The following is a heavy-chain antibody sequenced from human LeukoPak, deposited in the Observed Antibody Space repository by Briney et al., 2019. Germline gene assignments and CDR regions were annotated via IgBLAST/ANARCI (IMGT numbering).Heavy chain of an antibody. D-gene: IGHD2-2*01. CDR3: ARQYCSSTSCYPLDY. CDR1: GYTFTSYY. Sequence: ASVKVSCKASGYTFTSYYLLWVRQAPGQGLEWMGIINPSGGSTSYAQKFQGRVTMTRDMSTSTVYMELSSLRSEDTAVYHCARQYCSSTSCYPLDYWGQGTLVTVSS. CDR2: INPSGGST. V-gene: IGHV1-46*01. J-gene: IGHJ4*02.